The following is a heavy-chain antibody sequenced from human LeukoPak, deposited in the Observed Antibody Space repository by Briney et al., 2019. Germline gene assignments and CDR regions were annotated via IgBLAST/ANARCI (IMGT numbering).Heavy chain of an antibody. CDR2: INHSGST. D-gene: IGHD3-3*01. CDR3: ARHEVSGYYDFWSGYQQVPYYFDY. V-gene: IGHV4-34*01. Sequence: SETLSLTCAVYGGSFSGYYWSWIRQPPGKGLEWIGEINHSGSTNYNPSLKSRVTISVDTSKNQFSLKLSSVTAADTAVYYCARHEVSGYYDFWSGYQQVPYYFDYWGQGTLVTVSS. CDR1: GGSFSGYY. J-gene: IGHJ4*02.